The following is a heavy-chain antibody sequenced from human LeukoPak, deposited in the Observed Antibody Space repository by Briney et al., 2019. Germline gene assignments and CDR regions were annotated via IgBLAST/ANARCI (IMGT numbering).Heavy chain of an antibody. CDR3: ARQRVRGVIIGYFDY. D-gene: IGHD3-10*01. CDR1: GGSISSYY. J-gene: IGHJ4*02. CDR2: IYTSGST. V-gene: IGHV4-4*07. Sequence: SETLSLTCTVSGGSISSYYWSWIRQPAGKGLEWIGRIYTSGSTNYNPSLKSQVTMSVDTSKNQFSLKLSSVTAADTAVYYCARQRVRGVIIGYFDYWGQGTLVTVSS.